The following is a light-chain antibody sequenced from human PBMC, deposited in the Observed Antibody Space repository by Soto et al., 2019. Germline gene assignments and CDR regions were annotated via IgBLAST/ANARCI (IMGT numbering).Light chain of an antibody. J-gene: IGKJ1*01. V-gene: IGKV1-5*01. CDR1: QSISSW. Sequence: DIQMTQSPATLSASVGDRVTITCRASQSISSWLAWYQQKPGNAPKVLIYYASSMASGVPSRFSGSGSVTEFTLTISSLQPEDFAMYYCQQYNTSPWTFGQGTQVEIK. CDR2: YAS. CDR3: QQYNTSPWT.